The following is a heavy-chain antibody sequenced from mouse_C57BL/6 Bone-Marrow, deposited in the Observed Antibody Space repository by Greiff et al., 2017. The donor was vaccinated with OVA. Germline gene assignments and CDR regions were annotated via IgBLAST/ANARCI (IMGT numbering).Heavy chain of an antibody. V-gene: IGHV5-17*01. CDR2: ISSGSSTI. D-gene: IGHD1-1*01. CDR3: AGHYYGSTWFAY. J-gene: IGHJ3*01. Sequence: EVKLVESGGGLVKPGGSLKLSCAASGFTFSDYGMHWVRQAPEKGLEWVAYISSGSSTIYYAETGKGRFTISRDNAKNTLFLQMTSLRSEDTAMYYCAGHYYGSTWFAYWGQGTLVTVSA. CDR1: GFTFSDYG.